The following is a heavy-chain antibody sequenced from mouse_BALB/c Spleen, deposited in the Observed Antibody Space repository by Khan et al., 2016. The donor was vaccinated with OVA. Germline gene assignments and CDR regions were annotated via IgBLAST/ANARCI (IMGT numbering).Heavy chain of an antibody. J-gene: IGHJ2*01. D-gene: IGHD1-3*01. V-gene: IGHV2-9*02. Sequence: QIQLVQSGPGLVAPSQSLSITCTVSGFSLTSYGVHWVRQPPGKGLEWLGVIWAGCSLNYNSALMSRLSISKDNSKSQVFLKMNRLQTDDTAMYYCARLEDIWGEGTTLTVSS. CDR2: IWAGCSL. CDR3: ARLEDI. CDR1: GFSLTSYG.